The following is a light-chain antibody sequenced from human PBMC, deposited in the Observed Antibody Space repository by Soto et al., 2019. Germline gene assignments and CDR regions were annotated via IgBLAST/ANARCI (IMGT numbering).Light chain of an antibody. V-gene: IGKV1-5*01. CDR3: QQYNSYSPYT. CDR2: DAS. J-gene: IGKJ2*01. Sequence: DIQMTQSPSTLSASVGDRVTITCRASQTISSWLAWYQQKPGKAPKLLIYDASNLESGVPSRFSGSGSGTEFTLTISSLQPDDFATYYCQQYNSYSPYTFAQATKLEIK. CDR1: QTISSW.